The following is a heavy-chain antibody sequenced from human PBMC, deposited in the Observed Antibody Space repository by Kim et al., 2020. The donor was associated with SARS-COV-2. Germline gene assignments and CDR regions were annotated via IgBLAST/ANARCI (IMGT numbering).Heavy chain of an antibody. J-gene: IGHJ4*01. Sequence: GGSLRLSCAASGFTFSSYAMHWVRQAPGKGLEWVAVISYDGSNKYYADSVKGRFTISRDNSKNTLYLQMNSLRAEDTAVYYCARDSGESDGEGVYYFGH. CDR3: ARDSGESDGEGVYYFGH. CDR2: ISYDGSNK. D-gene: IGHD3-10*01. V-gene: IGHV3-30*04. CDR1: GFTFSSYA.